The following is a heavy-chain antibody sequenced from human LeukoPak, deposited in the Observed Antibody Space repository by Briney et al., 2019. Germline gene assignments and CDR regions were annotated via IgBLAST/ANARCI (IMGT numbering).Heavy chain of an antibody. V-gene: IGHV3-21*04. CDR2: ISSSSSYI. J-gene: IGHJ6*02. CDR1: GFTFSSYS. D-gene: IGHD4-17*01. CDR3: AKGATVTPPYYYYYYDMDV. Sequence: GGSLRLPCAASGFTFSSYSMNWVRQAPGKGLEWVSSISSSSSYIYYADSVKGRFTISRDNSKNTLYLQMNSLRVEDTAVYYCAKGATVTPPYYYYYYDMDVWGQGTTVTVSS.